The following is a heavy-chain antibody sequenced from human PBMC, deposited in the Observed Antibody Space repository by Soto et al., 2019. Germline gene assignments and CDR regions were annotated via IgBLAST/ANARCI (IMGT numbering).Heavy chain of an antibody. V-gene: IGHV1-46*01. CDR2: INPSGGST. CDR3: ARERRQMIVVVINWFDP. CDR1: GYTFTSYY. D-gene: IGHD3-22*01. J-gene: IGHJ5*02. Sequence: ASVKVSCKASGYTFTSYYMHWVRQAPGQGLEWMGIINPSGGSTSYAQKFQGRVTMTRDTSTSTVYMELSSLRSEDTAVYYCARERRQMIVVVINWFDPWGQGTLVTVSS.